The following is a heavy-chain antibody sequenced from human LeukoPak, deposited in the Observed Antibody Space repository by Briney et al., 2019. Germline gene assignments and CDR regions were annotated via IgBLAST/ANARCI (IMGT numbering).Heavy chain of an antibody. J-gene: IGHJ6*02. CDR3: AKSSPYCGGGCYSGYYYGMDV. Sequence: GGSLRLSCAASGLTGSHNYVSWGRQAPGKGLEWVSGISGSGVATYHADSVKGRFTISRDNSKNTLYLQMNSLRAEDTAVYYCAKSSPYCGGGCYSGYYYGMDVWGQGTTVTVSS. CDR1: GLTGSHNY. V-gene: IGHV3-23*01. D-gene: IGHD2-21*02. CDR2: ISGSGVAT.